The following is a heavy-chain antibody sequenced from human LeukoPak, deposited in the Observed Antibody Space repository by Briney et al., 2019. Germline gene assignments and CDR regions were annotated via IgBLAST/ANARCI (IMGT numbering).Heavy chain of an antibody. Sequence: PGGSLRLSCAASGFTFSSYEMNWVRRAPGKGLEWVSYISSSGSTIYYADSVKGRFTISRDNAKNSLYLQMNSLRAEDTAVYYCAKGAPDQWLVRSFDYWGQGTLVTVSS. CDR1: GFTFSSYE. V-gene: IGHV3-48*03. CDR3: AKGAPDQWLVRSFDY. D-gene: IGHD6-19*01. J-gene: IGHJ4*02. CDR2: ISSSGSTI.